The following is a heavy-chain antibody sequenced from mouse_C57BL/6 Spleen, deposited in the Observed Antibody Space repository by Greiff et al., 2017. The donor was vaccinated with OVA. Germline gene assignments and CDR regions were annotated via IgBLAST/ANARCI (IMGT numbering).Heavy chain of an antibody. V-gene: IGHV2-2*01. CDR1: GFSLTSYG. CDR3: ARPYDYDRSSYAMDY. J-gene: IGHJ4*01. D-gene: IGHD2-4*01. CDR2: IWSGGST. Sequence: VKLVESGPGLVQPSQSLSITCTVSGFSLTSYGVHWVRQSPGKGLEWLGVIWSGGSTDYNAAFISRLSISKDNSKSQVFFKMNSLQADDTAIYYCARPYDYDRSSYAMDYWGQGTSVTVSS.